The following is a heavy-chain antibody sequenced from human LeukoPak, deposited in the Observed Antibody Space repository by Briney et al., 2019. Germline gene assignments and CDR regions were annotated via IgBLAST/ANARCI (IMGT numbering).Heavy chain of an antibody. J-gene: IGHJ6*03. V-gene: IGHV1-69*01. Sequence: ASVKVSCKASGGTFSSYAISWVRQAPGQGLEWMGGIIPIFGTANYAQKFQGRVTITADESTSTAYMELSSLRSEDTAVYYCARVSVGGGSYGSTGYYYMDVWGKGTTVTVSS. CDR1: GGTFSSYA. D-gene: IGHD3-16*01. CDR3: ARVSVGGGSYGSTGYYYMDV. CDR2: IIPIFGTA.